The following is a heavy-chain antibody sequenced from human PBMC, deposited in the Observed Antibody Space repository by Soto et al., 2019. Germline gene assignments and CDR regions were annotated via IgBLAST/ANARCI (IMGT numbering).Heavy chain of an antibody. Sequence: EVQLVESGGGLVQPEGSLRLSCAASGFTFSDYYIDWVRQAPGKGLEWVGRIRKKADSYSTEYAASVKGRFTLSRDDSKDSVYLQSNSLKTDDTAVYFCTTALVRSSTTHSYWVQGILVTVSS. CDR3: TTALVRSSTTHSY. D-gene: IGHD1-1*01. V-gene: IGHV3-72*01. J-gene: IGHJ4*02. CDR1: GFTFSDYY. CDR2: IRKKADSYST.